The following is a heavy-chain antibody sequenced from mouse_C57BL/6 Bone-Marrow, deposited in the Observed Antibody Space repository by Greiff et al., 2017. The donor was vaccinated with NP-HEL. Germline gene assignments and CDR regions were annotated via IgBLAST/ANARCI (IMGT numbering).Heavy chain of an antibody. CDR1: GFTFSDYY. Sequence: EVQRVESEGGLVQPGSSMKLSCTASGFTFSDYYMAWVRQVQEKGLEWVANINYDGSSTYYLESLQSRFIISRDNAKNLLYLQMSSLKSEDTATYYCAREWGLRRRTYAMDDWGQGTSVTVSS. V-gene: IGHV5-16*01. J-gene: IGHJ4*01. D-gene: IGHD2-4*01. CDR3: AREWGLRRRTYAMDD. CDR2: INYDGSST.